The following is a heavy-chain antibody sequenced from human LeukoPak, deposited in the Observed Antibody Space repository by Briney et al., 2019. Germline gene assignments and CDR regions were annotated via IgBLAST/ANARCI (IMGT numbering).Heavy chain of an antibody. CDR3: ARDGCGGSCFHYYYYYMDV. V-gene: IGHV4-61*02. D-gene: IGHD2-15*01. CDR2: ISTIGIT. J-gene: IGHJ6*03. CDR1: SGSISSSNYY. Sequence: PSETLSLTCTVSSGSISSSNYYWSWIRQPAGGGLEWIGRISTIGITNYNPSLISRVTISIDTSKNQFSLKLSSVTAADTAVYYRARDGCGGSCFHYYYYYMDVWGKGTTVTISS.